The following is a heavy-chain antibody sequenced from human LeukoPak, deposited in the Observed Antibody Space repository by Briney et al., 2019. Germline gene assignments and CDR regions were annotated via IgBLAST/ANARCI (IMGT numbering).Heavy chain of an antibody. Sequence: GGSLRLSCAASGFTFSNAWMSWVRQAPGKGLEGVAVISYDGSNKYYADSVKGRFTISRDNSKNTLYLQMNSLRAEDTAVYYCAKDRPMAGYCSSTSCGVDYWGQGTLVTVSS. V-gene: IGHV3-30*18. D-gene: IGHD2-2*01. CDR1: GFTFSNAW. CDR2: ISYDGSNK. CDR3: AKDRPMAGYCSSTSCGVDY. J-gene: IGHJ4*02.